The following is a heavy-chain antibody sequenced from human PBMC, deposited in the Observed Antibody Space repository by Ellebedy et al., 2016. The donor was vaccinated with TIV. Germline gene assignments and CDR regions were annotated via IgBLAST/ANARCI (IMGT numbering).Heavy chain of an antibody. CDR3: ARDPGSGWYFDY. D-gene: IGHD6-19*01. CDR1: GFTFSYYW. CDR2: IKQHGSEK. J-gene: IGHJ4*02. V-gene: IGHV3-7*01. Sequence: GESLKISCTASGFTFSYYWMSWVRQAPGKGLEWVANIKQHGSEKDYVDSVKGRFTISRDDAKNSLYLQMNSLRDEDTAVYYWARDPGSGWYFDYWGQGTLVTVSS.